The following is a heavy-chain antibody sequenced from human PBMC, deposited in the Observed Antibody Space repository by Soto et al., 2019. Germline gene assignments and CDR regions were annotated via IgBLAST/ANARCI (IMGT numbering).Heavy chain of an antibody. CDR2: IFHTGGT. J-gene: IGHJ4*02. D-gene: IGHD5-18*01. V-gene: IGHV4-30-2*01. CDR3: ARGTFSYGPNLHYFDF. Sequence: QLQLQESGAGLVKPSQTLSLTCTVSGGSISSGGHSWSWIRQPPGKGLEWIGFIFHTGGTYYTPSLQSRLSVSLDLSRNQFSLKLYSVTAADTAIYYCARGTFSYGPNLHYFDFWSQGSLVTVSS. CDR1: GGSISSGGHS.